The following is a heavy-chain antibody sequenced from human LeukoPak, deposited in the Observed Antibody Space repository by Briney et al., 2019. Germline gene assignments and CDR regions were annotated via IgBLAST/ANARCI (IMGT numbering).Heavy chain of an antibody. CDR1: GGSFSGYY. J-gene: IGHJ4*02. V-gene: IGHV4-34*01. Sequence: PSETLSLTCAVYGGSFSGYYWSWIRRPPGKGLEWIAEINHSGSTNYNPSLKSRVTISVDTSKNQFSLRLSSVAAADTAVYYGSYSGRYYPDYWGQGTLVTVSS. D-gene: IGHD3-10*01. CDR2: INHSGST. CDR3: SYSGRYYPDY.